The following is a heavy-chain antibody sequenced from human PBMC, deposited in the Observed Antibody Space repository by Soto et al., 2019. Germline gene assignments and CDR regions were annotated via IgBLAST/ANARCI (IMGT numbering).Heavy chain of an antibody. J-gene: IGHJ4*02. V-gene: IGHV1-18*01. CDR1: GYTLTTYG. CDR2: ITPFNDNT. D-gene: IGHD4-17*01. Sequence: QIHLVQSGGEVKKPGASVKVSCKTSGYTLTTYGISWVRQAPGQGLEWMGWITPFNDNTNYAQNLQGRVTMTTHTSTNTAYLELRSLTSGDTAVYYCARTDKGDYVPPLDNWGQGTLVTASS. CDR3: ARTDKGDYVPPLDN.